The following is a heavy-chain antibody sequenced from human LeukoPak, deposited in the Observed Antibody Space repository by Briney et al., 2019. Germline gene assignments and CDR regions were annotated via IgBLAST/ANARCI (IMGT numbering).Heavy chain of an antibody. CDR3: ARLHYGGNYGYYYYYMDV. V-gene: IGHV4-39*01. Sequence: SETLSLTCTVSGGSISSSSYYWGWIRQPPGKGLEWIGSIYYTGSTYYNPSLKSRVTISVNTSKNQFSLKLSSVTAADTAVYYCARLHYGGNYGYYYYYMDVWGKGTTVTVSS. D-gene: IGHD4-23*01. J-gene: IGHJ6*03. CDR1: GGSISSSSYY. CDR2: IYYTGST.